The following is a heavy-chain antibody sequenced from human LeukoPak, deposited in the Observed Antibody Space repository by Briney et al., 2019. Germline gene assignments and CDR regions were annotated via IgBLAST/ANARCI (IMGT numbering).Heavy chain of an antibody. CDR2: ITWNSGNT. CDR1: GFTFDNYA. J-gene: IGHJ4*02. CDR3: AKDMNSYGSGSSYNPWGPFDS. Sequence: GRSLRLSCAASGFTFDNYAMHWVRQAPGKGLEWVSGITWNSGNTDFADSVKGRFTISRDNAENSLYLQMNSLTLEDTAFYFCAKDMNSYGSGSSYNPWGPFDSWGQGTLVTVSS. V-gene: IGHV3-9*01. D-gene: IGHD3-10*01.